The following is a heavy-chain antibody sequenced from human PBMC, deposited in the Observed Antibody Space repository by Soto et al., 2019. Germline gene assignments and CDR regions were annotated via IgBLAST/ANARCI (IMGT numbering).Heavy chain of an antibody. D-gene: IGHD4-17*01. CDR3: ARHPPYGPLDY. J-gene: IGHJ4*02. CDR1: GDSGGFISSSSYH. Sequence: QLQLQESGPGLVKPSETLSLTCTVSGDSGGFISSSSYHCGWIRQPPWKGLEWIGNIYYSGSTYDTPSLKSRVTISGDTSKNQCSLRLTSVTAADTAVYYCARHPPYGPLDYWGQGTLVTVSS. V-gene: IGHV4-39*01. CDR2: IYYSGST.